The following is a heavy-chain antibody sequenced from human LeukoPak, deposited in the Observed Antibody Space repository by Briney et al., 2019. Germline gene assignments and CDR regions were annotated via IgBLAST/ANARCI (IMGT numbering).Heavy chain of an antibody. D-gene: IGHD2-21*01. Sequence: ASVKVSCKASGYTFISSDINWVRQATGQGLEWMGWMNPNSGNTGYAQKFQGRVTMTRNTSIYTAYMEVSSLRSEDTAVYYCAXXXXXXSXXYYMDVWGKGTTVTVSS. CDR2: MNPNSGNT. CDR1: GYTFISSD. J-gene: IGHJ6*03. V-gene: IGHV1-8*01. CDR3: AXXXXXXSXXYYMDV.